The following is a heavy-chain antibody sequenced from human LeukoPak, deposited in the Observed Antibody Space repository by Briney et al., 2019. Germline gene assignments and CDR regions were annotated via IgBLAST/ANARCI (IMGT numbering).Heavy chain of an antibody. D-gene: IGHD4-23*01. CDR2: IRSSGDIT. CDR1: GFTFSSYG. V-gene: IGHV3-23*01. J-gene: IGHJ4*02. CDR3: AKLSGYGGTVHFDY. Sequence: GGSLRLSCAASGFTFSSYGMRWVRQAPGKGLEWVSSIRSSGDITDYADSVKGRFTISRDNSKNTLYLQMNSLRAEDTAVYYCAKLSGYGGTVHFDYWGQGTLVTVSS.